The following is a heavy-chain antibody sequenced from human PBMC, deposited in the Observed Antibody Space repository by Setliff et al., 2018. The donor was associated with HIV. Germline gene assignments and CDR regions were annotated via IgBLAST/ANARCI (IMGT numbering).Heavy chain of an antibody. V-gene: IGHV4-39*01. CDR2: IYYSGST. J-gene: IGHJ5*02. CDR1: GGSISSGYYY. CDR3: ARSRYYYDSSGYGRWFDP. Sequence: SETLSLTCTVSGGSISSGYYYWSWIRQPPGKGLEWIGNIYYSGSTYYNPSLKSRVTISVDTSENQFSLRLNSVTAADTAVYYCARSRYYYDSSGYGRWFDPWGQGTLVTVSS. D-gene: IGHD3-22*01.